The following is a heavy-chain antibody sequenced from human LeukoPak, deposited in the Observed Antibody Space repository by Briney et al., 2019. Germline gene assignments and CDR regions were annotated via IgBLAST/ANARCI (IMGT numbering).Heavy chain of an antibody. CDR3: ARAGGSCSSTSCYALFDY. Sequence: ASVKVSCKASGYTFTSYAMHWVRQAPGQRLEWMGWINAGNGNTKYSQKFQGIVTITRDTSASTAYMELSSLRSEDTAVYYCARAGGSCSSTSCYALFDYWGQGTLVTVSS. V-gene: IGHV1-3*01. J-gene: IGHJ4*02. CDR1: GYTFTSYA. D-gene: IGHD2-2*01. CDR2: INAGNGNT.